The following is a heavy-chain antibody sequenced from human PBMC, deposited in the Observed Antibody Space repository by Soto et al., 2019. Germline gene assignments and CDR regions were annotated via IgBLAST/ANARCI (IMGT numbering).Heavy chain of an antibody. CDR3: AVGGGGSRS. CDR1: GYTFSSFA. V-gene: IGHV1-3*01. J-gene: IGHJ5*02. CDR2: INPGDGYT. D-gene: IGHD2-15*01. Sequence: QVQLVQSGAEVKKPGASVKLSCKASGYTFSSFAMHWVRQAPGQGLEWMGWINPGDGYTKLSQKCQGRVTITRDACATTALMDLNSLRSEDRAVYYGAVGGGGSRSWGQGPLVTVSS.